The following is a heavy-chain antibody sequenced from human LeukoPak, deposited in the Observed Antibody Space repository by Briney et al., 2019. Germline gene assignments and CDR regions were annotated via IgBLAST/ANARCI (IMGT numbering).Heavy chain of an antibody. CDR2: ISGSGGST. V-gene: IGHV3-23*01. CDR3: ASSGSSWYSYEY. Sequence: GGSLRLSCAASGFTFSSYAMSWVRQAPGKGLEWVSAISGSGGSTYYADSVKGRFTISRDNSKNTQYLQMNSLRAEDTAVYYCASSGSSWYSYEYWGQGTLVTVSS. J-gene: IGHJ4*02. CDR1: GFTFSSYA. D-gene: IGHD6-13*01.